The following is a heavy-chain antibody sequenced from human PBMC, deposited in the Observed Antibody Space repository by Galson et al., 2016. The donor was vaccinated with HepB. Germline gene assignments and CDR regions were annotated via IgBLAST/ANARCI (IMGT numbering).Heavy chain of an antibody. Sequence: SLRLSCAASGFILNDFYMTWVRQTPGKGLEWVSYISSTINYIYYSDSVKGRSTISRDNAKNSLFLQMKSLRAEDTAVYYCARDRTYYNGDWYFDVWGRGTLVTVSS. CDR3: ARDRTYYNGDWYFDV. V-gene: IGHV3-21*01. J-gene: IGHJ2*01. CDR1: GFILNDFY. D-gene: IGHD3-10*01. CDR2: ISSTINYI.